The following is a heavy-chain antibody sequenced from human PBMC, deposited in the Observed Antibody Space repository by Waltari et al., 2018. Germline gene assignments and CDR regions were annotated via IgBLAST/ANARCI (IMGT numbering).Heavy chain of an antibody. CDR2: IYWNDDK. CDR1: GFSLSTSGVG. Sequence: QITLKESGPTLVKPTQTLTLTCTFSGFSLSTSGVGVGWIRQPPGKALEWLALIYWNDDKRYSPSLKSRLNITKDTSKNQVVLTMTNMDPVDTATYYCAHRRRIGSSSWNYYYYMDVWGKGTTVTISS. V-gene: IGHV2-5*01. J-gene: IGHJ6*03. D-gene: IGHD6-13*01. CDR3: AHRRRIGSSSWNYYYYMDV.